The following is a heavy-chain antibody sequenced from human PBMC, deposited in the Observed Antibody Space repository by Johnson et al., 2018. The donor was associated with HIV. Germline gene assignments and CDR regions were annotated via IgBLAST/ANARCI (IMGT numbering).Heavy chain of an antibody. CDR2: ISYDGSNT. CDR3: ARKRWEPLDAFDI. CDR1: GLTFSNYW. Sequence: QVQLVESGGGLVKPGGSLRLSCAASGLTFSNYWMHWVRQAPGKGLEWVAVISYDGSNTYYADSVKGLFTISRDNSKNTIYLQMNSLRAEDTAVYYCARKRWEPLDAFDIWGQGTMVTVSS. J-gene: IGHJ3*02. D-gene: IGHD1-26*01. V-gene: IGHV3-30*14.